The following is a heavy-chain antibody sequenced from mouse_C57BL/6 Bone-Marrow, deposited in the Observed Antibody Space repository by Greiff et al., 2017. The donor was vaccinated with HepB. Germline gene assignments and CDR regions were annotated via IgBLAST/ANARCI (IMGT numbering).Heavy chain of an antibody. CDR3: AREGAASGYYYGSSYWYFDV. CDR2: IHPNSGST. V-gene: IGHV1-64*01. CDR1: GYTFTSYW. Sequence: VQLQQPGAELVKPGASVKLSCKASGYTFTSYWMHWVKQRPGQGLEWIGMIHPNSGSTNYNEKFKSKATLTVDKSSSTAYMQLSSLTSEDSAVYYCAREGAASGYYYGSSYWYFDVWGTGTTGTVSS. D-gene: IGHD1-1*01. J-gene: IGHJ1*03.